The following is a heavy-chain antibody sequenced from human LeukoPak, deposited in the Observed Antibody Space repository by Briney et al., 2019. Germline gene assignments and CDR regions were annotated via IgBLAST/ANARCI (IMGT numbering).Heavy chain of an antibody. Sequence: KPSETLSLTXTVSGGSISSSSYYWGWIRQPPGQGLEWIGSIYYSGSTYYNPSLKSRVTISVDTSKNQFSLKLSSVTAADTAVYYCARPNIVDYVTGAFDIWGQGTMVTVSS. V-gene: IGHV4-39*01. D-gene: IGHD3-16*01. CDR3: ARPNIVDYVTGAFDI. CDR2: IYYSGST. J-gene: IGHJ3*02. CDR1: GGSISSSSYY.